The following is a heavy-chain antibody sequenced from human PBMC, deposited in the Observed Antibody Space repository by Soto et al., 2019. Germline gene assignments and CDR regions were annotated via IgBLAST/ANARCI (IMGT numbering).Heavy chain of an antibody. CDR1: GFAFDDYV. Sequence: EVQLVESGGGLVQPGRSLRLSCVVCGFAFDDYVMHWVRQAPGKGLEWVSGISRNSGTIEYADSVKGRFTVSRDNAKNSLYLQMDSLRAEDTALYYCVKDMGYGSSSTFEYWGQGTLVTVSS. CDR3: VKDMGYGSSSTFEY. V-gene: IGHV3-9*01. D-gene: IGHD6-6*01. CDR2: ISRNSGTI. J-gene: IGHJ4*02.